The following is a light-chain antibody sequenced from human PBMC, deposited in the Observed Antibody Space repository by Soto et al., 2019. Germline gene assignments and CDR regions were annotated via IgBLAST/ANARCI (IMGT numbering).Light chain of an antibody. J-gene: IGKJ4*01. Sequence: EIVMTQSPATLSVSPGERATLSCRASQSVSSNLAWYQQKPGQAPSLLIYGASTRATGIPARFSGSGSGTEFPLTISSLQSEDFAVYYWQQYNNSPPLTFGGGTKVEIK. CDR1: QSVSSN. CDR2: GAS. V-gene: IGKV3-15*01. CDR3: QQYNNSPPLT.